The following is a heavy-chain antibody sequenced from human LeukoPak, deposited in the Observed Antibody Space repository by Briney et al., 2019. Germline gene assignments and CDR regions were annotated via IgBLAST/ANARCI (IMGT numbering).Heavy chain of an antibody. Sequence: PGRSLRLSCAASGFTFSSYAMHWVRQAPGKGLEWVAVISYDGSNKYYADSVKGRFTISRDNSKNTLYLQMNSLRAEDTAVYYCARGGSGWQYYYYGMDVWGQGTTVTVSS. J-gene: IGHJ6*02. V-gene: IGHV3-30-3*01. CDR2: ISYDGSNK. CDR1: GFTFSSYA. D-gene: IGHD6-19*01. CDR3: ARGGSGWQYYYYGMDV.